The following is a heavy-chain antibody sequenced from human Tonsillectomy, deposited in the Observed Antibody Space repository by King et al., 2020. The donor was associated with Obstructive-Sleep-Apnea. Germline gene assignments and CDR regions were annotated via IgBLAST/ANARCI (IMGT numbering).Heavy chain of an antibody. CDR3: ARDVGYCSGGSCHRDAFDI. Sequence: VQLVESGAEVKKPGASVKASCKASGYTFTSYYMHWVRQAPGQVPEWMGIINPSGGSTTYAQRFQGRVTMTRDTSTSTVYMELSSLRSEDTAGYYCARDVGYCSGGSCHRDAFDIWGQGTMVTVSS. J-gene: IGHJ3*02. D-gene: IGHD2-15*01. CDR2: INPSGGST. V-gene: IGHV1-46*01. CDR1: GYTFTSYY.